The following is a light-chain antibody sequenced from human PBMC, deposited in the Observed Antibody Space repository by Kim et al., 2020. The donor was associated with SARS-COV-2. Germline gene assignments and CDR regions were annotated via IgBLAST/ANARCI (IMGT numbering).Light chain of an antibody. V-gene: IGKV1-39*01. CDR2: AAS. J-gene: IGKJ4*01. CDR3: QQSYTTPLT. Sequence: DIQMTQSPSSLSASVGDRVTITCRASQSLSTSLNWYKQTPGKAPKLLIYAASTLQSGVPSRFSGSGSGTDFTLTISSLQPEDFATYFCQQSYTTPLTFGGGTKVDIK. CDR1: QSLSTS.